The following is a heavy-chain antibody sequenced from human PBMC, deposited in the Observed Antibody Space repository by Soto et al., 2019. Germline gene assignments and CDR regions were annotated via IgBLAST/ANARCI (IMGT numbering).Heavy chain of an antibody. CDR3: AKEWGSGWSWAYNWFDP. V-gene: IGHV3-30*18. Sequence: QVQLVESGGGVVQPGRSLRLSCAASGFTFSSYGMHWVRQAPGKGLEWVAVISYDGSKKYYADSVKGRFTISRDNSKNTLYLQMHSLRTEDTAVYYCAKEWGSGWSWAYNWFDPWGQGTLVTVSS. CDR1: GFTFSSYG. CDR2: ISYDGSKK. D-gene: IGHD6-19*01. J-gene: IGHJ5*02.